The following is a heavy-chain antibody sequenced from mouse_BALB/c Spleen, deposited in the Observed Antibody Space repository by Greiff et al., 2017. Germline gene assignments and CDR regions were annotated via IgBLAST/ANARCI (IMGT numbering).Heavy chain of an antibody. CDR2: INSNGGST. CDR3: ARIYYDYDEEAY. D-gene: IGHD2-4*01. CDR1: GFTFSSYG. Sequence: EVQLVESGGGLVQPGGSLKLSCAASGFTFSSYGMSWVRQTPDKRLELVATINSNGGSTYYPDSVKGRFTISRDNAKNTLYLQMSSLKSEDTAMYYCARIYYDYDEEAYWGQGTLVTVSA. J-gene: IGHJ3*01. V-gene: IGHV5-6-3*01.